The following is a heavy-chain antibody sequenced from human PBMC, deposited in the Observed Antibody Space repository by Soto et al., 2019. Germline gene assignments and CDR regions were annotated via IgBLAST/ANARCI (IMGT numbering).Heavy chain of an antibody. V-gene: IGHV3-74*01. J-gene: IGHJ4*02. Sequence: GGSLRLSCAASGFTFSSYWMHWVRQAPGKELVWVSRINSDGSSTSYADSVKGRFTISRDNAKNTLYLQMNSLRAEDTAVYYCARDIVVVPAAMPFDYWGQGTLVTVSS. CDR2: INSDGSST. CDR3: ARDIVVVPAAMPFDY. D-gene: IGHD2-2*01. CDR1: GFTFSSYW.